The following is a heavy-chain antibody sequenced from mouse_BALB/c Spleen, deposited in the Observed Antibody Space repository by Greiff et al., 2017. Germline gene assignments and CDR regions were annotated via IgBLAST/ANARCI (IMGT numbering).Heavy chain of an antibody. J-gene: IGHJ2*01. CDR2: IDPSDSYT. CDR3: TIYRYYPYFDY. CDR1: GYTFTSYW. D-gene: IGHD2-14*01. Sequence: QVQLQQPGAELVKPGASVKMSCKASGYTFTSYWMHWVKQRPGQGLEWIGTIDPSDSYTSYNQKFKGKATLTVDTSSSTAYMQLSSLTSEDSAVYYCTIYRYYPYFDYWGQGTTLTVSS. V-gene: IGHV1S127*01.